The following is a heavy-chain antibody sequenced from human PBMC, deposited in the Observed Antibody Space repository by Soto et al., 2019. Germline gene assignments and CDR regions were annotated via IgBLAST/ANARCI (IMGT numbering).Heavy chain of an antibody. D-gene: IGHD1-26*01. CDR1: GFTFSSYG. CDR2: ISYDGSNK. Sequence: QVQLVESGGGVVQPGRSLRLSCAASGFTFSSYGMHWVRQAPGKGLEWVAVISYDGSNKYYADSVKGRFTISRDNSKNTLYLQMHSLRAEDTAGYYCAKDGSSGSYPSYWGQGTLVTVSS. V-gene: IGHV3-30*18. CDR3: AKDGSSGSYPSY. J-gene: IGHJ4*02.